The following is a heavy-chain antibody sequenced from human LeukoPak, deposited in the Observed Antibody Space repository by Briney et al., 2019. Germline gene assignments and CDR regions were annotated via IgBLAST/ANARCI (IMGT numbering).Heavy chain of an antibody. CDR3: ARRIMGSSSMDS. CDR2: IYYSGTT. CDR1: GYFIRSGYY. J-gene: IGHJ4*02. Sequence: SKTLSLTCTVSGYFIRSGYYWGWIRQPPGKGLEWIGNIYYSGTTSYNPSLQSRVTISVDTSKHQFSLKLRSVTAADTAVYFCARRIMGSSSMDSWGQGTLVTVSS. D-gene: IGHD6-6*01. V-gene: IGHV4-38-2*02.